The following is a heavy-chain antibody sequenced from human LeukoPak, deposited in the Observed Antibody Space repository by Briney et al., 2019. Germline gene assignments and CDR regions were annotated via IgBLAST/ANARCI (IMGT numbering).Heavy chain of an antibody. CDR3: ARGHNWFDP. CDR1: GGSFSGYY. V-gene: IGHV4-34*01. J-gene: IGHJ5*02. CDR2: INHSGST. Sequence: KPSETLSLTCAAYGGSFSGYYWSWIRQPPGKGLEWIEEINHSGSTNYNPSLKSRVTISVDTSKNQFSLKLSSVTAADTAVYYCARGHNWFDPWGQGTLVTVSS.